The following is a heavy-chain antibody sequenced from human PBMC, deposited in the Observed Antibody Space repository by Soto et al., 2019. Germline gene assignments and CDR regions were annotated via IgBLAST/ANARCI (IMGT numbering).Heavy chain of an antibody. V-gene: IGHV3-15*07. D-gene: IGHD3-16*01. CDR2: IKSKTDGGTT. CDR3: TRDMTHRRAFDM. CDR1: GFTFSNAW. Sequence: GGSLRLSCAASGFTFSNAWMNWVRQAPGKGLEWVGWIKSKTDGGTTDYAAPVKGRFTISRDDSKSTAYLQMNGLETEDTAVSYCTRDMTHRRAFDMWGQGTKVTVS. J-gene: IGHJ3*02.